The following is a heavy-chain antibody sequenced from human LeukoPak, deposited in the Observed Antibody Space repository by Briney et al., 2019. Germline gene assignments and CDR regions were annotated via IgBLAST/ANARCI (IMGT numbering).Heavy chain of an antibody. D-gene: IGHD2-15*01. Sequence: GESLKISCKGSGYSFTSYWIGWVRLMPGKGLEWIGIIYPGDSDTRYSPSFQGQVTISADKSISTAYLQWSSLKASDTAMYYCARHVYSGYCSGGSCSGWFDPWGQGTLVTVSS. CDR1: GYSFTSYW. J-gene: IGHJ5*02. CDR3: ARHVYSGYCSGGSCSGWFDP. CDR2: IYPGDSDT. V-gene: IGHV5-51*01.